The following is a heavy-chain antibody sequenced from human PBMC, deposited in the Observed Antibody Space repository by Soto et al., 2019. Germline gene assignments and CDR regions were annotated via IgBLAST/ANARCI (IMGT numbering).Heavy chain of an antibody. Sequence: GSLRLSCAASGFTFSSYGMHWVRQAPGKGLEWVAVISYDGSNKYYADSVKGRFTISRDNSKNTLYLQMKSLRAEDTAVYYCAKASDRIQLWSPHFDYWGQGTLVTVSS. V-gene: IGHV3-30*18. CDR2: ISYDGSNK. CDR1: GFTFSSYG. D-gene: IGHD5-18*01. J-gene: IGHJ4*02. CDR3: AKASDRIQLWSPHFDY.